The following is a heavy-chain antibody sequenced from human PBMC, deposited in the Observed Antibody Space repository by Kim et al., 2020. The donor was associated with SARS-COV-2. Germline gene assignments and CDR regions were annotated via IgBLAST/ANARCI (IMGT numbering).Heavy chain of an antibody. J-gene: IGHJ3*02. Sequence: SQTLSLTCAIYGDSVSSNSIAWNWIRQSPSRGLEWLGRTYYRSKWYNDYSPSVKGRITISPDTSKNHFSLQLNSVSPEDTAVYYCARGYAFDIWGPGTLVTVSS. CDR3: ARGYAFDI. CDR1: GDSVSSNSIA. CDR2: TYYRSKWYN. V-gene: IGHV6-1*01.